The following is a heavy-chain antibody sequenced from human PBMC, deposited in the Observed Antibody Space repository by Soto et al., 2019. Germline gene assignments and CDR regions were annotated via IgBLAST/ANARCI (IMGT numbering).Heavy chain of an antibody. V-gene: IGHV3-15*07. CDR2: IKSKTDGGTT. CDR1: GFTFSNAW. J-gene: IGHJ5*02. CDR3: TTIAAAGTVRFDP. D-gene: IGHD6-13*01. Sequence: EVQLVESGGGLVKPGGSLRLSCAASGFTFSNAWMNWVRQAPGKGLEWVGRIKSKTDGGTTDYAAPVKGRFTISRDDSKNTLYLQMNSLKTEDTAVYYCTTIAAAGTVRFDPWGQGTLVTVSS.